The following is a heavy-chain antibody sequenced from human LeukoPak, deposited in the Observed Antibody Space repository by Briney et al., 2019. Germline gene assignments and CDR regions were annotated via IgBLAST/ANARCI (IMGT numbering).Heavy chain of an antibody. D-gene: IGHD4-17*01. Sequence: GGSLRLSCAASGFTFSSYAMSWVRQAPGKGLEWVSTISGSDGNTYYADSVKGRFAISRDNSKNTLYLQMNSLRAEDTAVYYCAKDLYGDYIFDYWGQGTLVTVSS. V-gene: IGHV3-23*01. CDR2: ISGSDGNT. J-gene: IGHJ4*02. CDR1: GFTFSSYA. CDR3: AKDLYGDYIFDY.